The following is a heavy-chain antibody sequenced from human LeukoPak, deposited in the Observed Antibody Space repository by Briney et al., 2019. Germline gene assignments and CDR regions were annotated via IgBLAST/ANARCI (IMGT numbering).Heavy chain of an antibody. CDR1: WRHFCNHA. J-gene: IGHJ4*02. V-gene: IGHV1-69*04. Sequence: SVKISFQAFWRHFCNHANSWVRQAPGQRPEWKGRINPILGIPNYAQKFHGRVTITADKSTSTAYIELSSLRSKDTAVYYCARSRRNCRGGSCYRIFDYWGQGALVTVSS. CDR2: INPILGIP. CDR3: ARSRRNCRGGSCYRIFDY. D-gene: IGHD2-15*01.